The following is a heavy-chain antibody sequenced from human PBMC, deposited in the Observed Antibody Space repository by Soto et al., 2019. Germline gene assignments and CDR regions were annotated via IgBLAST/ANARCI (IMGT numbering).Heavy chain of an antibody. D-gene: IGHD3-16*01. J-gene: IGHJ4*02. CDR1: GFKFSNYA. CDR2: ISATGGGT. CDR3: AKDRRAGGNSAFYFDF. Sequence: GGSLRLSCAASGFKFSNYAMSWVRQAPGKGLEWVSLISATGGGTYYADSVKGRFTISRDNPHNTLYLQVHSLTAEDTAVYYCAKDRRAGGNSAFYFDFWGQGAQVTVSS. V-gene: IGHV3-23*01.